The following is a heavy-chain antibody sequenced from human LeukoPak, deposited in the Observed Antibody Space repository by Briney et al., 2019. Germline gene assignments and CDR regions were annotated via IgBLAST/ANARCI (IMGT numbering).Heavy chain of an antibody. Sequence: GGSLRLSCAASGFTFNNYSMSWVRQAPGKGLEWVSAISGNASTIYYADSVKGRFTISRDNSKNSLYLQMNSLRAEDTAMYYCARLYYGGNLDVAFDYWGQGTLVTVSS. V-gene: IGHV3-11*01. CDR2: ISGNASTI. CDR1: GFTFNNYS. D-gene: IGHD4-23*01. J-gene: IGHJ4*02. CDR3: ARLYYGGNLDVAFDY.